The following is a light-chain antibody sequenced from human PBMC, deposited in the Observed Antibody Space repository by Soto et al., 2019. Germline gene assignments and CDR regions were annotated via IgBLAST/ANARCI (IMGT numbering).Light chain of an antibody. Sequence: QSALTQPASVSGSPGQSITISCTGTSSDVGGYNYVSWYQQHPGKAPKLMIYDVSNRPSGVSNRFSGSKSGNTASVTISGLQAEDEADYYCSSYTSSSTLEVFGGGTQLTVL. J-gene: IGLJ2*01. CDR3: SSYTSSSTLEV. CDR2: DVS. V-gene: IGLV2-14*01. CDR1: SSDVGGYNY.